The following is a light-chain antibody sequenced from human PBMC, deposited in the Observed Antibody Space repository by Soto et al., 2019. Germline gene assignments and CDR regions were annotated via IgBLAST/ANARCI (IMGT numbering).Light chain of an antibody. Sequence: EIVLTQSPGTLSLSPGERATLSCRASQSVRSSDLAWYQQKPGQAPRLLIYGASSRATGIPDRFSGSGSGTDFTLTISRLDPEDFAVYYCQQYGSSPWPFGQGTKVAIK. CDR1: QSVRSSD. V-gene: IGKV3-20*01. CDR2: GAS. CDR3: QQYGSSPWP. J-gene: IGKJ1*01.